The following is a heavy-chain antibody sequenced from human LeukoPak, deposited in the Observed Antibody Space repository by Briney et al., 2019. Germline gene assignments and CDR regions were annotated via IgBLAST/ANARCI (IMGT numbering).Heavy chain of an antibody. Sequence: SETLSLTCTVSGGSISSYYWSWIRQPPGKGLEWVGYIYYSGSTNYKPSLKSRVNISVDTSKNQFSLKLSSGTAADTAEYYCAVSGGSYNLVWGQGTLVTVSS. CDR2: IYYSGST. CDR1: GGSISSYY. CDR3: AVSGGSYNLV. V-gene: IGHV4-59*01. J-gene: IGHJ4*02. D-gene: IGHD1-26*01.